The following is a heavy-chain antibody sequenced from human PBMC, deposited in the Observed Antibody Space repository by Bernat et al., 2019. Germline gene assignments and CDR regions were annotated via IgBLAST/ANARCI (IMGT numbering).Heavy chain of an antibody. Sequence: QVQLVESGGGVVQPGRSLRLSCAASGFTFSSYGMHWVRQAPGKGLEWVAVIWYDGSNKYYADSVKGRFTISRDNSKNTLYLQMNSLRAEDTAVYYCERDYFPACGSGYVRRRDYENNWFDPWGQGTTVTVSS. CDR1: GFTFSSYG. CDR3: ERDYFPACGSGYVRRRDYENNWFDP. D-gene: IGHD6-13*01. V-gene: IGHV3-33*01. CDR2: IWYDGSNK. J-gene: IGHJ5*02.